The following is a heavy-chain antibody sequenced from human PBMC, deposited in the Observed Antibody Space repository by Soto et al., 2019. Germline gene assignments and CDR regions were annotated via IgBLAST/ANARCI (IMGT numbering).Heavy chain of an antibody. Sequence: QVQLQESGPGLVKPSETLSLSCTVSGDSFSNYYCNWVRKSAGKGLEWIGRIYPTGITTYNPSLKSPLTMSVDTSKNQFSLRLTSMTAADTAVYYCATGRSEVVPGAMDTWGQGTLVTVSS. V-gene: IGHV4-4*07. J-gene: IGHJ5*02. CDR1: GDSFSNYY. CDR3: ATGRSEVVPGAMDT. CDR2: IYPTGIT. D-gene: IGHD2-2*01.